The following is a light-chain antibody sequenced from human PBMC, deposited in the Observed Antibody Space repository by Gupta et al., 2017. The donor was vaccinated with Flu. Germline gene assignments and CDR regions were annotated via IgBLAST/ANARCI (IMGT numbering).Light chain of an antibody. Sequence: QSALTQPPSVSASPGQSVTISCTGTSSDVGTYNRVSWYQQPPGTVPKLMIYEVTKRPSGVPDRFSGSKSGNTASLTISGLQGEDEADYYCSSYTSSSTFVFGTGTKVTVL. V-gene: IGLV2-18*02. CDR2: EVT. CDR1: SSDVGTYNR. J-gene: IGLJ1*01. CDR3: SSYTSSSTFV.